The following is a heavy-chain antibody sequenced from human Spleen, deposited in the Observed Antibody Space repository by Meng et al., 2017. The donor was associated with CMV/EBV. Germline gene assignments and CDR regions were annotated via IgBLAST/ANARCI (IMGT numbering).Heavy chain of an antibody. J-gene: IGHJ4*02. CDR1: GFTFSSYA. CDR3: ARVSGETDGA. D-gene: IGHD3-16*01. CDR2: ISGSGGST. Sequence: ETLSLTCAASGFTFSSYAMSWVRQAPGKGLEWVSAISGSGGSTYYADSVKGRFTISRDNSKNTLYLQMNSLRAEDTAVYYCARVSGETDGAWGQGTLVTVSS. V-gene: IGHV3-23*01.